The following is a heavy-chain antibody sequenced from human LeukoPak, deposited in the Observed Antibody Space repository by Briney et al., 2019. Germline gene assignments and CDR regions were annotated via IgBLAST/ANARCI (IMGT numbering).Heavy chain of an antibody. CDR1: GDSMNSSSFY. Sequence: SETLSLTCTVSGDSMNSSSFYWGWLRQPPGKGLEWIGTIYHGGSTDSYTGRTYYKSSLKSRVTISVDTSKNQFSLKLSSVTAADTAVYYCARGMGLRIGGYNWFDPWGQGTLVTVSS. J-gene: IGHJ5*02. D-gene: IGHD5-12*01. CDR3: ARGMGLRIGGYNWFDP. V-gene: IGHV4-39*07. CDR2: IYHGGST.